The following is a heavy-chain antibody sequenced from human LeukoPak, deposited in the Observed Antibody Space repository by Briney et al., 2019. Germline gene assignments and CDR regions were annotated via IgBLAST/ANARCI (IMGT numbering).Heavy chain of an antibody. D-gene: IGHD1-26*01. CDR3: ARHGSYYTT. Sequence: PSETLSLTCTVSGGSMNSYYWSWVRQAPGKGLEWIGYIFYTGGEINYNRSLKSRLTISVDTSKNQFSLMLTSVTAADTAVYYCARHGSYYTTWGQGTLVTVSS. V-gene: IGHV4-59*08. CDR2: IFYTGGEI. CDR1: GGSMNSYY. J-gene: IGHJ5*02.